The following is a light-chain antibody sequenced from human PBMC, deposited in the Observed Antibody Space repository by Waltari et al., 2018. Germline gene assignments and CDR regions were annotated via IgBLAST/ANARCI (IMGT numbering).Light chain of an antibody. Sequence: SALTQPDSVSGSPGQSLTIPCTGVRSDGGGYEYVSWYHPHTGKAPNVIIYDVSNRPSGVSNRFSGSKSGSSASLTISGLQAEDEADYYCSSYTSSTTGIFGGGTKLTIL. CDR2: DVS. CDR1: RSDGGGYEY. CDR3: SSYTSSTTGI. V-gene: IGLV2-14*01. J-gene: IGLJ2*01.